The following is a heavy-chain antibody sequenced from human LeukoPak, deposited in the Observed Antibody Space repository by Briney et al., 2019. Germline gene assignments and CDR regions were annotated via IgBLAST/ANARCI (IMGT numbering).Heavy chain of an antibody. V-gene: IGHV1-8*03. Sequence: ASVKVSCKAFGYTFTSYDINWVRQATGQGLEWMGWMNPNSGNTGYAQKFQGRVTITRNTSISTAYMELSSLRSEDTAVYYCAREDYYDSGSNDYWGQGTLVTVSS. CDR2: MNPNSGNT. CDR1: GYTFTSYD. J-gene: IGHJ4*02. D-gene: IGHD3-22*01. CDR3: AREDYYDSGSNDY.